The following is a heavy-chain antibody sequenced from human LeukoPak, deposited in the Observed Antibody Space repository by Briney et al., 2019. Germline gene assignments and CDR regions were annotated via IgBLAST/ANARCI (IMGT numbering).Heavy chain of an antibody. J-gene: IGHJ6*02. CDR3: ARSGYSSGWYLNKDYYYYYGMDV. CDR1: GGSFSGYY. D-gene: IGHD6-19*01. CDR2: INHSGST. Sequence: PSETLSLTCAVYGGSFSGYYWSWIRQPPGKGLEWIEEINHSGSTNYNPSLKSRVTISVDTSKNQFSLKLSSVTAADTAVYYCARSGYSSGWYLNKDYYYYYGMDVWGQGTTVTVSS. V-gene: IGHV4-34*01.